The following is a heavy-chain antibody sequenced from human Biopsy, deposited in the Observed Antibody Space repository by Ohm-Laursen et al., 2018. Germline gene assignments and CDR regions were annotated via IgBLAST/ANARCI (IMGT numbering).Heavy chain of an antibody. D-gene: IGHD5-18*01. Sequence: SLRLSCAASGFIFSTYTMNWVRQAPGEGLEWVSSISSRSSDIYYADSVKGRFTISRDNSRDTLYLQMSSLRAEDTAVYYCAKDRYNYTPIGGFSMDVWGQGTTVTASS. J-gene: IGHJ6*02. CDR2: ISSRSSDI. CDR1: GFIFSTYT. V-gene: IGHV3-21*06. CDR3: AKDRYNYTPIGGFSMDV.